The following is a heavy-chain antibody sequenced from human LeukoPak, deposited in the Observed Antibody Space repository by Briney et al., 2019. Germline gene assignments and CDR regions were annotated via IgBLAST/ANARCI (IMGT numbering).Heavy chain of an antibody. D-gene: IGHD2-2*01. Sequence: GGSLRLSCAASGFTFSNYWMTWVRQAPGKGLEWVANIKHDGSDKHYVDSARGRFTISRDNAQNSLYLQMNSLRAEDTAVYYCARERDCGSATCVAYYFDYWSQGTLVTVSS. CDR3: ARERDCGSATCVAYYFDY. V-gene: IGHV3-7*01. CDR1: GFTFSNYW. J-gene: IGHJ4*02. CDR2: IKHDGSDK.